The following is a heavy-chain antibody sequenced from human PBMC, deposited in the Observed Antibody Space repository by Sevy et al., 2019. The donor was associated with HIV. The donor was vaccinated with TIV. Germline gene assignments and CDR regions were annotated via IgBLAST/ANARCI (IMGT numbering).Heavy chain of an antibody. D-gene: IGHD6-25*01. V-gene: IGHV4-61*02. CDR2: IYTSGST. Sequence: SETLSLTCTVSGGSISSGSHYWNWIRQPAGKGLEWIGRIYTSGSTNYNPSLKCRVTMSVDTSKNQFSLNLSSVTAADTAVYYCARDFRDSSVCLPSYAMVVWGQGTTVTVSS. CDR3: ARDFRDSSVCLPSYAMVV. CDR1: GGSISSGSHY. J-gene: IGHJ6*02.